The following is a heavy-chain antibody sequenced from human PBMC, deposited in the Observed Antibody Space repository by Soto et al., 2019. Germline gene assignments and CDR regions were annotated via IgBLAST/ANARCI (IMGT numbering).Heavy chain of an antibody. CDR1: SDSISSYY. V-gene: IGHV4-59*08. Sequence: QVQLQESGPGLVRPSETLSLTCTVSSDSISSYYWIWIRQSPGKGLEWIGYTDYSGNTNYNPSLKSRVTISGDTSKNQFSLRRSSVTAADTAVYYCVRAVGDPLYYLDYWGQGTLVTVSS. CDR2: TDYSGNT. CDR3: VRAVGDPLYYLDY. D-gene: IGHD6-19*01. J-gene: IGHJ4*02.